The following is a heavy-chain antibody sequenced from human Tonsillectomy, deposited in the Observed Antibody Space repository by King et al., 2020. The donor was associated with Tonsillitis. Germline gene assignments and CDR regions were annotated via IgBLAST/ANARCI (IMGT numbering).Heavy chain of an antibody. CDR3: ARGLVSVWFGELLTSYFDY. D-gene: IGHD3-10*01. CDR2: INPNSGGT. J-gene: IGHJ4*02. CDR1: GYTFTDYY. Sequence: VQLVESGAEVKKPGASVKVSCKASGYTFTDYYMHWVRQAPGQGLEWMGWINPNSGGTNYAQKFQGRVTMTRDTSSNTAYMELSRLRSDDTAVYYCARGLVSVWFGELLTSYFDYWGQGTTVTVSS. V-gene: IGHV1-2*02.